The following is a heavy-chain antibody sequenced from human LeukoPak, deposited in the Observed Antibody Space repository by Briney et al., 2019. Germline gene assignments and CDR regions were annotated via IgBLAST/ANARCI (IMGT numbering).Heavy chain of an antibody. D-gene: IGHD3-16*01. V-gene: IGHV4-59*01. CDR1: GGSISSYY. Sequence: SETLSLTCTVSGGSISSYYWSWIRQPPGKGLEWIGYIYYSGSTNYNPFLKSRVTISVDTSKNQFSLKLSSVTAADTAVYYCARDLGAGGTYYFDYWGQGTLVTVSS. CDR2: IYYSGST. CDR3: ARDLGAGGTYYFDY. J-gene: IGHJ4*02.